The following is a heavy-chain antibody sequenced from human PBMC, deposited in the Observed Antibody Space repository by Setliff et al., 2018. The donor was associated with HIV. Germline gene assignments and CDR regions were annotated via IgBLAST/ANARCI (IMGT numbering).Heavy chain of an antibody. CDR2: IIPIFGTA. V-gene: IGHV1-69*13. J-gene: IGHJ4*02. D-gene: IGHD3-10*01. CDR1: GYTFTEFY. CDR3: ARGSYGSFDY. Sequence: GASVKVSCKASGYTFTEFYVHWVRQAPGQGLEWMGGIIPIFGTANYAQKFQGRVTITADESTSTAYMGLSSLRSEDTAVYYCARGSYGSFDYWGLGTLVTVSS.